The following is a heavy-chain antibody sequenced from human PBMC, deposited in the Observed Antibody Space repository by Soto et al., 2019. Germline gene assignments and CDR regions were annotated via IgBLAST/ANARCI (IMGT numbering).Heavy chain of an antibody. Sequence: QLQLQESGPGLVKPSETLSLTCTVSGGSISSSSYFWGWIRQPPGKGLEWIGSIYYSGSTYYNPSLKSRVTISADTSKNQFSLKLSSVTAADSAVYFCARQQYDFWSGSRYYYYYYMDVWGKGTTVTVSS. CDR1: GGSISSSSYF. CDR3: ARQQYDFWSGSRYYYYYYMDV. V-gene: IGHV4-39*01. CDR2: IYYSGST. J-gene: IGHJ6*03. D-gene: IGHD3-3*01.